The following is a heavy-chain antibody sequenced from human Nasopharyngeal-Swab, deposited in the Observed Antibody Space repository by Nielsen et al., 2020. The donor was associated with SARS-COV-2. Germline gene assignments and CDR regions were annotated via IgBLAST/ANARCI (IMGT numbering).Heavy chain of an antibody. CDR1: GFSFSNYA. J-gene: IGHJ4*02. Sequence: GVLKISCAASGFSFSNYAMHWVRQAPGKGLEYVSAISSNGGSTYYANSVKGRFTFSRDNSKNTLYLQMGSLRAEDMAVYYCARGGGVDTLIDYWGQGTLVTVSS. D-gene: IGHD5-18*01. CDR3: ARGGGVDTLIDY. CDR2: ISSNGGST. V-gene: IGHV3-64*01.